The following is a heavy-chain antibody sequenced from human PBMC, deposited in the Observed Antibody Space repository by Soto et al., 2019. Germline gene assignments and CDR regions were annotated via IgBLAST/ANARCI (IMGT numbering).Heavy chain of an antibody. D-gene: IGHD3-10*01. CDR1: GFTVSSNY. J-gene: IGHJ1*01. CDR2: IYSGGST. V-gene: IGHV3-53*04. CDR3: GGGGYQH. Sequence: EVQLVESGGGLVQPGGSLRLSCAASGFTVSSNYMSWVRQAPGKGLEWVSVIYSGGSTYYADSVKGRFTISRHNSKNTLYLKMNSLGGEDRAVYSGGGGGYQHWGQGTLVTVSS.